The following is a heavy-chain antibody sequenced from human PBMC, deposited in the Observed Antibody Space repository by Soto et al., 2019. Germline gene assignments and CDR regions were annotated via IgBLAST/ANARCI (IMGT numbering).Heavy chain of an antibody. CDR1: AGSFSHYY. D-gene: IGHD6-19*01. CDR2: IKHGGSS. V-gene: IGHV4-34*01. CDR3: ARGGSSDWQVALDI. J-gene: IGHJ3*02. Sequence: QVQQHPWGAGLLKPSETLSLTCTVYAGSFSHYYWNWIRQSPGKVLEWIGKIKHGGSSSYNPSLRSRVSISVDMSKNQFSLTLSSVTAADTAVYYCARGGSSDWQVALDIWGQGTMVPVSS.